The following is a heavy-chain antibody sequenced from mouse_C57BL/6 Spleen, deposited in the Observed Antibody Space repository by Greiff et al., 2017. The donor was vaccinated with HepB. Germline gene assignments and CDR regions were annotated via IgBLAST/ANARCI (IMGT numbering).Heavy chain of an antibody. J-gene: IGHJ4*01. CDR1: GFSLTSYG. V-gene: IGHV2-6-1*01. CDR2: IWSDGST. Sequence: VKLVESGPGLVAPSQSLSITCTVSGFSLTSYGVHWVRQPPGKGLEWLVVIWSDGSTTYNSALKSRLSISKDNSKSQVFLKMNSLQTDDTAMYYCARHGGYYGSSPYYYAMDYWGQGTSVTVSS. CDR3: ARHGGYYGSSPYYYAMDY. D-gene: IGHD1-1*01.